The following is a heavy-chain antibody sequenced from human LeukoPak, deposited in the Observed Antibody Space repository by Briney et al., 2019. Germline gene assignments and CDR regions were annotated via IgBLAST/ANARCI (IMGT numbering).Heavy chain of an antibody. CDR3: ARCYGSGSYYNIYFDY. J-gene: IGHJ4*02. CDR1: GGSISSGGYY. V-gene: IGHV4-31*03. D-gene: IGHD3-10*01. Sequence: SETLSLTCTVSGGSISSGGYYWSWIRQHPGKGLEWIGYIYYSGSTYYNPSLKSRVTISVDTSKNQFSLKLSSVTAADTAVYYCARCYGSGSYYNIYFDYWGQGTLVTVSS. CDR2: IYYSGST.